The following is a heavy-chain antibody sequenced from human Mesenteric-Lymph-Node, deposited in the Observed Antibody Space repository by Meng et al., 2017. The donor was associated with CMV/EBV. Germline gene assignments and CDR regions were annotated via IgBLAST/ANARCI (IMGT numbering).Heavy chain of an antibody. V-gene: IGHV3-48*04. CDR1: GFTFSNYA. J-gene: IGHJ4*02. Sequence: GESLKISCAASGFTFSNYAMSWVRQAPGKGLEWVSYISSGSTSIYYADSVKGRFTISRGDAENSLYLQMNSLRAEDSAVYYCARAPCGGDCYFDYWGQGTLVTVSS. CDR3: ARAPCGGDCYFDY. D-gene: IGHD2-21*01. CDR2: ISSGSTSI.